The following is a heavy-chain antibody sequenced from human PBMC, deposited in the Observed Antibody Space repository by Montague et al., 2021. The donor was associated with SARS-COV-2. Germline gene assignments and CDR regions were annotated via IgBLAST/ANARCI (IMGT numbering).Heavy chain of an antibody. D-gene: IGHD2-15*01. V-gene: IGHV4-59*01. Sequence: SETLSLTCTVSGGSISSYYWSWIRQPPGKGLEWIGCIYYSGSTNYNPSLKSRVTISVDTSKNQFSLKLSSVTAADTAVYYCARGDVVVVAANDYYYGMDVGGKGTTVTVSS. CDR3: ARGDVVVVAANDYYYGMDV. J-gene: IGHJ6*04. CDR1: GGSISSYY. CDR2: IYYSGST.